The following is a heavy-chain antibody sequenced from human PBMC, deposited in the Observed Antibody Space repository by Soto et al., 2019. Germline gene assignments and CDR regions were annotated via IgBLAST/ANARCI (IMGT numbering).Heavy chain of an antibody. Sequence: EVQLVESGGGLVQPGGSLRLSCAASGFTFSSYSMNWVRQAPGEGLEWVSYISSSSSTIYYADSVKGRFTISRDNAKNSLYLQMNSLRAEDTAVYYCAPHSGYYDYWGQGTLVTVSS. CDR3: APHSGYYDY. V-gene: IGHV3-48*01. CDR2: ISSSSSTI. CDR1: GFTFSSYS. J-gene: IGHJ4*02. D-gene: IGHD3-22*01.